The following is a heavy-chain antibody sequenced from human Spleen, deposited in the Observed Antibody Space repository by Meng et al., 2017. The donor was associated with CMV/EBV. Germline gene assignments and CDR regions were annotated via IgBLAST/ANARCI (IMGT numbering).Heavy chain of an antibody. D-gene: IGHD5-18*01. J-gene: IGHJ4*02. CDR3: ARHHDLQQLWFHNTIDY. Sequence: GESLKISCAASGFTFSSYWMHWVRQVPGKGPVCVSRIDGDGSSTNYADSVKGRFTISRDNSKNTVYLQMNSLRPEDTAVYYCARHHDLQQLWFHNTIDYWGQGTLVTVSS. CDR2: IDGDGSST. CDR1: GFTFSSYW. V-gene: IGHV3-74*01.